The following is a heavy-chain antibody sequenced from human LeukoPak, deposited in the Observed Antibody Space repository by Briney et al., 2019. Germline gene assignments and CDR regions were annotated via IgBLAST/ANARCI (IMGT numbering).Heavy chain of an antibody. Sequence: PSETLSLTCTVSGGSISSGDYYWGWLRQPPGTGLEWFGYIYYSGSTYYNPSLKSRVTISVDTSKNQFSLKLSSVTAADTAVYYCARVNGQYQLPKSNWFDPWGQGTLVTVSS. CDR3: ARVNGQYQLPKSNWFDP. V-gene: IGHV4-30-4*01. CDR1: GGSISSGDYY. D-gene: IGHD2-2*01. J-gene: IGHJ5*02. CDR2: IYYSGST.